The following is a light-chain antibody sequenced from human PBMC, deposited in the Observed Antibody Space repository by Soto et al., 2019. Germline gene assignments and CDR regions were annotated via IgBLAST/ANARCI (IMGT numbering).Light chain of an antibody. CDR3: QSFDSSLRAYV. CDR2: HNT. V-gene: IGLV1-40*01. CDR1: ISNIVADYG. Sequence: QSVLTQPPSVSGAPGQRVTISCTGSISNIVADYGVHWYQQLPGTAPRLLIFHNTNRPAGVPGRFSGSNSGTSASLAITGLQAEHEADYYCQSFDSSLRAYVFGTGTKVTVL. J-gene: IGLJ1*01.